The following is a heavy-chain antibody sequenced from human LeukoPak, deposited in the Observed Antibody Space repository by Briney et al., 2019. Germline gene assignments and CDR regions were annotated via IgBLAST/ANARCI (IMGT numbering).Heavy chain of an antibody. Sequence: ETLSLTCXVXGGSISSYYWSWIRQPPGKGLEWIGYIYYSGSTNYNPSLKSRVTISVDTSKNQFSLKLSSVTAADTAVYYCARRSANESIDYWGQGTLVTVSS. J-gene: IGHJ4*02. V-gene: IGHV4-59*01. CDR1: GGSISSYY. CDR3: ARRSANESIDY. CDR2: IYYSGST.